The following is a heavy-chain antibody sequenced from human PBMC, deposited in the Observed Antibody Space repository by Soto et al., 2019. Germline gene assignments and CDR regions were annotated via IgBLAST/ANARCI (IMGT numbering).Heavy chain of an antibody. J-gene: IGHJ4*02. CDR2: INAGNGNT. Sequence: ASVKVSCKASGYTFNSYAMHWVRQAPGQRLEWMGWINAGNGNTKFSQKLQGRVTITRDTSASTAYMELSSLRSEDTAVYSCARGYDSSGYYLGPFDYWGQGTLVTVSS. V-gene: IGHV1-3*01. CDR1: GYTFNSYA. D-gene: IGHD3-22*01. CDR3: ARGYDSSGYYLGPFDY.